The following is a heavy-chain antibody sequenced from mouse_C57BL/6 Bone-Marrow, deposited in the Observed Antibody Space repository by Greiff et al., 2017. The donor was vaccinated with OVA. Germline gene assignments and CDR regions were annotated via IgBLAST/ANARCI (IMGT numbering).Heavy chain of an antibody. Sequence: EVHLVESGGGLVQPGGSLKLSCAASGFTFSDYYMYWVRQTPEKRLEWVAYISNGGGSTYYPDTVKGRFTISRDNAKNTLYLQMSRLKSEDTAMYYCARQSTTAYYCDYWGQGTTLTVSS. CDR1: GFTFSDYY. CDR2: ISNGGGST. CDR3: ARQSTTAYYCDY. V-gene: IGHV5-12*01. J-gene: IGHJ2*01. D-gene: IGHD1-2*01.